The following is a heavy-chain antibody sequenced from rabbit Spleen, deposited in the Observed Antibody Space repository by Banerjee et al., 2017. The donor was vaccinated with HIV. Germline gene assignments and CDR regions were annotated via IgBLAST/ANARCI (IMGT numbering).Heavy chain of an antibody. CDR2: IDPIFGRT. V-gene: IGHV1S47*01. D-gene: IGHD4-1*01. Sequence: QEQLVESGGGLVQPGGSLKLSCKASGFDFSNYGVSWVRQAPGKGLEWIGYIDPIFGRTYYASWVNGRFTISSHNAQNTLYLQLNSLTAADTATYFCARDLAGVIGWNFNLWGPGTLVTVS. CDR3: ARDLAGVIGWNFNL. J-gene: IGHJ4*01. CDR1: GFDFSNYG.